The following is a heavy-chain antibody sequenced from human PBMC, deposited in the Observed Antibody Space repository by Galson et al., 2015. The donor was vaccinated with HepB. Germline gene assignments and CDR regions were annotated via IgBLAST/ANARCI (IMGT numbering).Heavy chain of an antibody. V-gene: IGHV5-10-1*01. CDR1: GYSFTSYW. CDR2: IDPSDSYT. Sequence: QSGAEVKKPGESLRISCKGSGYSFTSYWISWVRQMPGEGLEWMGRIDPSDSYTNYSPSFQGHVTSSADKSISTAYLQWSSLKASDTAMYYCARYRCSGGSCYLGPFDYWGQGTLVTVSS. CDR3: ARYRCSGGSCYLGPFDY. J-gene: IGHJ4*02. D-gene: IGHD2-15*01.